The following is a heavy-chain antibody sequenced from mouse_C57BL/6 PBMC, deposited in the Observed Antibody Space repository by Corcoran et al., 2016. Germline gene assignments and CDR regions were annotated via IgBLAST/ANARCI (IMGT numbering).Heavy chain of an antibody. D-gene: IGHD2-10*02. Sequence: EVQLLESGGGLVQPGGSLRLSCAASGFSFSAYAMSWVRQAPGKGLEWVSGINGGGDYTYYADSVKGRFSISRDNSKNTLHLHMNSLRVEDTAIYHCAKDTRGDFLRFGMDVWGRGTTVTVSS. CDR2: INGGGDYT. CDR1: GFSFSAYA. CDR3: AKDTRGDFLRFGMDV. V-gene: IGHV5-9-4*01. J-gene: IGHJ1*01.